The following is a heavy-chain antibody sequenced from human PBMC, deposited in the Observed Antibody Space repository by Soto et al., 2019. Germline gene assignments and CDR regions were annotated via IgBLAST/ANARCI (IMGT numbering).Heavy chain of an antibody. D-gene: IGHD5-18*01. CDR2: IYPGDSDT. CDR1: GYSFTSYW. V-gene: IGHV5-51*01. J-gene: IGHJ6*02. Sequence: GESLKISCKGSGYSFTSYWIGWVRQMPGKGLEWMGIIYPGDSDTRYSPSFQGQVTISADKSISTAYLQWSSLKASDTAMYYCARHVGKLWLLGASYYYGMDVWGQGTTVTVS. CDR3: ARHVGKLWLLGASYYYGMDV.